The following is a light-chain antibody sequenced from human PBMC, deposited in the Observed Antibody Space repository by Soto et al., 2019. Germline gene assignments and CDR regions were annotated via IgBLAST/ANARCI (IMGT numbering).Light chain of an antibody. CDR2: GAS. CDR3: QQDYNLPS. J-gene: IGKJ4*01. V-gene: IGKV3D-7*01. CDR1: QSVSSSC. Sequence: PGARVTLSCRASQSVSSSCLTWYQQKPGQAPRLLIYGASTRATSIPARFSGSGSGTDFTLTISSLQPEDFAVYYCQQDYNLPSFGGGTKVEIK.